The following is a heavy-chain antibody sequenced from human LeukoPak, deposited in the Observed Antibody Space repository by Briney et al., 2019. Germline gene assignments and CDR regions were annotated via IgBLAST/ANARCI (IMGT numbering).Heavy chain of an antibody. V-gene: IGHV1-69*05. Sequence: SVKVSCKASGGIFSSYAISWVRQAPGQGLEWMGGIIPIFGTANYAQKFQGRVTITTDESTSTAYMELSSLRSEDTAVYYCARGQYYDILTGYSPTLVDYWGQGTLVTVSS. D-gene: IGHD3-9*01. CDR3: ARGQYYDILTGYSPTLVDY. CDR2: IIPIFGTA. CDR1: GGIFSSYA. J-gene: IGHJ4*02.